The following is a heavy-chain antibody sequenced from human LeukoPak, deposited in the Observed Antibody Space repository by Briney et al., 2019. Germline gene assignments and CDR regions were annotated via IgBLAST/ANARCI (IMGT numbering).Heavy chain of an antibody. CDR2: IWYDGNKK. Sequence: SGGSLRLSCAASGFTFSSYGMHWVRQAPGKGLEWVAVIWYDGNKKYYADSVKGRFTISRDNFKNTLDLQVNGLRAEDTALYYCARDRGILVTGNLDSWGQGTLVTVSS. V-gene: IGHV3-33*01. CDR1: GFTFSSYG. D-gene: IGHD6-19*01. CDR3: ARDRGILVTGNLDS. J-gene: IGHJ4*02.